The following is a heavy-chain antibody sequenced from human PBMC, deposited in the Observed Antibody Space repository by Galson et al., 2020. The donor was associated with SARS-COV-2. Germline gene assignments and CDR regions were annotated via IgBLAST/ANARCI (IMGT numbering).Heavy chain of an antibody. J-gene: IGHJ6*02. CDR3: ARAPPATYYYYHGLDG. V-gene: IGHV4-59*01. Sequence: SETLSLTCTVSGASIYNYYWSWIRQVPGKGLEWIGFSSYSWTTVYNPSLESRVTISVDTSKSQSSLKLTSVTAADTAVYFFARAPPATYYYYHGLDGWGQGTTVIVSS. CDR2: SSYSWTT. CDR1: GASIYNYY.